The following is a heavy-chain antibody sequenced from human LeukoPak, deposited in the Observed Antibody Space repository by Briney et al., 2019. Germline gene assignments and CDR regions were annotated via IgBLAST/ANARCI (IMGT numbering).Heavy chain of an antibody. CDR1: GFTFSSYS. CDR3: ARGFTYSSSSPWFAP. CDR2: ISSSSSYI. J-gene: IGHJ5*02. D-gene: IGHD6-6*01. V-gene: IGHV3-21*01. Sequence: GGSLRLSCAASGFTFSSYSMNWVRQAPGKGLEWVSSISSSSSYIYYADSVKGRFTISRDNAKNSLYLQMNSLRAEDTAVYYCARGFTYSSSSPWFAPWGQGTLVTVSS.